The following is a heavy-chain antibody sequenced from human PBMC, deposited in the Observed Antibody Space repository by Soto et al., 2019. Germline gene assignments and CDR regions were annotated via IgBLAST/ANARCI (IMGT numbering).Heavy chain of an antibody. J-gene: IGHJ4*02. CDR1: GFTFSSYS. Sequence: EVQLVESGGGLVKPGGSLRLSCAASGFTFSSYSMNWVRQAPGKGLEWVSSISSSSSYIYYADSVKGRFTISRDNAKNSLYLQMNSLRAEDTAVYYCARDGYNWNYTGDYWGQGTLVTVSS. D-gene: IGHD1-7*01. CDR2: ISSSSSYI. V-gene: IGHV3-21*01. CDR3: ARDGYNWNYTGDY.